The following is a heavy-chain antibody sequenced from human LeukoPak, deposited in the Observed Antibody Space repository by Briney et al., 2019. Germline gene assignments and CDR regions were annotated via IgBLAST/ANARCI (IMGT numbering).Heavy chain of an antibody. CDR2: IYNSGST. CDR3: ARAIWYGSGTTAFDS. J-gene: IGHJ4*02. Sequence: SETLSLTCTVSGGSISSNYWSWIRQPAGKGLEWIGRIYNSGSTNYNTNYNPSLSSRATMSVDTSKKQFSLKLNSVTAADTAVYFCARAIWYGSGTTAFDSWGREPWSPSPQ. CDR1: GGSISSNY. D-gene: IGHD3-10*01. V-gene: IGHV4-4*07.